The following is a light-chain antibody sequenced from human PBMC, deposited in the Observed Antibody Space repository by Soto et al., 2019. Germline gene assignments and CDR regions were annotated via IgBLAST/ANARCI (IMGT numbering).Light chain of an antibody. V-gene: IGKV3-15*01. Sequence: EIVMTQSPATLSVSPGERATLSCRASESIHSNLAWYQRRPGQAPRLLIYGASTRATGVPARFSGSGSGTDFTLTISSLQSEDFAVYYCQQYNNWPPWTFGQGTKVEIK. CDR1: ESIHSN. CDR2: GAS. CDR3: QQYNNWPPWT. J-gene: IGKJ1*01.